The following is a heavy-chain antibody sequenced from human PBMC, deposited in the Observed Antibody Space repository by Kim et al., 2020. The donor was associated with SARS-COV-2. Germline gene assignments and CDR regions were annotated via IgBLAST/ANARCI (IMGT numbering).Heavy chain of an antibody. Sequence: GGSLRLSCAASGFTFSSYGMHWVRQAPGKGLEWVAVIWYDGSNKYYADSVKGRFTISRDNSKNTLYLQMNSLRAEDTAVYYCARGITGTTYYYYYYYMDVWGKGTTVTVSS. CDR3: ARGITGTTYYYYYYYMDV. V-gene: IGHV3-33*01. CDR2: IWYDGSNK. D-gene: IGHD1-7*01. CDR1: GFTFSSYG. J-gene: IGHJ6*03.